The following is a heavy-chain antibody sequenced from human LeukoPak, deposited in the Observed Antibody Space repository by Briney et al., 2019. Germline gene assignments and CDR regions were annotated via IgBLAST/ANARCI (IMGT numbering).Heavy chain of an antibody. D-gene: IGHD3-10*01. Sequence: ESGPTLVNPTQTLTLTCTFSGFSLSTSALAVAWIRQPPGRALEWLAVIYWDDVKRFNPSLESRLTITKDTSKNQVVLTMTNMDPVDTATYYCARDINVFVSGTYCGAFDVWGQGTMVTVSS. J-gene: IGHJ3*01. CDR2: IYWDDVK. CDR1: GFSLSTSALA. CDR3: ARDINVFVSGTYCGAFDV. V-gene: IGHV2-5*02.